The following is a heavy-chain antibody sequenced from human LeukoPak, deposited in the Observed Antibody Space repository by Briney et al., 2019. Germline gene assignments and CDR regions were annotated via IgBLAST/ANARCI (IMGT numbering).Heavy chain of an antibody. J-gene: IGHJ4*02. CDR1: GFTFSSYG. CDR3: AKDGSINCGGDCYDFDY. D-gene: IGHD2-21*01. CDR2: IRYDGSNK. V-gene: IGHV3-30*02. Sequence: PGGSLRLSCAASGFTFSSYGMHWVRQAPGKGLECVAFIRYDGSNKYYADSVKGRFTISRDNSKNTLYLQMNSLRAEDTAVYYCAKDGSINCGGDCYDFDYWGQGTLVTVSS.